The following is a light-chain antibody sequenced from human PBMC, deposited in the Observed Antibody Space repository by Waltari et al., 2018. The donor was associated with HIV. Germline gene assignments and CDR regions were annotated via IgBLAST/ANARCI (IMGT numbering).Light chain of an antibody. CDR1: QGISRY. J-gene: IGKJ1*01. CDR3: QQLNSYPWT. V-gene: IGKV1-9*01. Sequence: DTQLTQSPSFLSASVGDRVTITCRASQGISRYLAWYQQKPGKAPKLLIYTASTLQSGVPSRFSGSGSGTEFTLTISSLQPEDFATYYCQQLNSYPWTFGQGTKVEIK. CDR2: TAS.